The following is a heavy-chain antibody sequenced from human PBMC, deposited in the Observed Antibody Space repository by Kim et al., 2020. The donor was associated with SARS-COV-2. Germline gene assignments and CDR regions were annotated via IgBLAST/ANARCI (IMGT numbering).Heavy chain of an antibody. J-gene: IGHJ4*02. D-gene: IGHD6-13*01. CDR1: GFTFSNYA. Sequence: GGSLRLSCAVSGFTFSNYAMNWVRQAPGKGLEWVSTISGSGGSTYYADSVKGRFTISRDNSKSTLYLQMNSLRAEDTAVYYCTNRGYSFDYWGQGTLVT. CDR2: ISGSGGST. CDR3: TNRGYSFDY. V-gene: IGHV3-23*01.